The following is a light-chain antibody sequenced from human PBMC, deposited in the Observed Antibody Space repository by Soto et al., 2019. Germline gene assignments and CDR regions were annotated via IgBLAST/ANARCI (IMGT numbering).Light chain of an antibody. Sequence: QSALTQPASVSGSPGQSITISCTGTSSDVGGYIYVSWYQQHPGKAPKLMIYDVTSRPSGVSYRFSGSKSGNTASLTISGLQAEDEADYYCSSYTNSSSYVFGTGTKLTVL. CDR2: DVT. J-gene: IGLJ1*01. V-gene: IGLV2-14*01. CDR3: SSYTNSSSYV. CDR1: SSDVGGYIY.